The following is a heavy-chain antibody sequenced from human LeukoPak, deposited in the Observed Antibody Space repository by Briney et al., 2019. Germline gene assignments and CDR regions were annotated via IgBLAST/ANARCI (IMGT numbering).Heavy chain of an antibody. D-gene: IGHD1-1*01. J-gene: IGHJ3*02. CDR3: ARKLERRAGDAFDI. V-gene: IGHV4-39*01. Sequence: PSETLSLTCTVSGGSLSSTSSYWGWIRQPPGKGLEWIGYIHYGGNTNYNPSLKSRVTISFDTFKNQFSLKLSSVTAADTAVYYCARKLERRAGDAFDIWGQGTMVTVSS. CDR2: IHYGGNT. CDR1: GGSLSSTSSY.